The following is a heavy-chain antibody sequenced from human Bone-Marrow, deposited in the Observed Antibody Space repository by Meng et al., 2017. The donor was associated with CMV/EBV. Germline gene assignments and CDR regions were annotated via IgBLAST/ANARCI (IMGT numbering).Heavy chain of an antibody. V-gene: IGHV3-23*01. D-gene: IGHD1-26*01. CDR3: ARIRGRLDAFDI. CDR1: GFTFSSYA. CDR2: ISGSGGST. Sequence: GESLKISCAASGFTFSSYAMSWVRQAPGKGLEWVSAISGSGGSTYYADSVKGRFTISRDNAKNSLYLQMNSLRAEDTAVYYCARIRGRLDAFDIWGQGTMVTVSS. J-gene: IGHJ3*02.